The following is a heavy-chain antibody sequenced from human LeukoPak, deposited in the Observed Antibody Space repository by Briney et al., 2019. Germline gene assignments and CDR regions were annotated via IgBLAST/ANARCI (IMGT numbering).Heavy chain of an antibody. V-gene: IGHV4-59*11. CDR1: GGSISSHY. D-gene: IGHD3-9*01. CDR3: ARGLTPGYYYYMDV. CDR2: IYYSGST. J-gene: IGHJ6*03. Sequence: SETLSLTCTVSGGSISSHYWSWIRQPPGKGPEWIGYIYYSGSTNYNPSLKSRVTISVDTSKNQFSLKLSSVTAADTAVYYCARGLTPGYYYYMDVRGKGTTVTVSS.